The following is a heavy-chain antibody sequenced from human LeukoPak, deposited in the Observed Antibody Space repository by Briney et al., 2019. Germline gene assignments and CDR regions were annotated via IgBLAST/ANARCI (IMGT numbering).Heavy chain of an antibody. V-gene: IGHV3-20*04. CDR1: GFTFDDYG. J-gene: IGHJ4*02. CDR3: ARELAVLMSDY. Sequence: GGSLRLSCAASGFTFDDYGMSWVRQAPGKGLEWVFGINWNGGSTGYADSVKGGVTISRYNAKNSLYLQMNSLRAEDTALYYCARELAVLMSDYWGQGTLVTVSS. D-gene: IGHD2-15*01. CDR2: INWNGGST.